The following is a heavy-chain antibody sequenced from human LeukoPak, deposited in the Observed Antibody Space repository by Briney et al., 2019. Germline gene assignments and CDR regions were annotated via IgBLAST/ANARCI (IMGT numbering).Heavy chain of an antibody. CDR3: AREGAGFDP. D-gene: IGHD4/OR15-4a*01. V-gene: IGHV3-21*01. Sequence: GGSLRLSCAASGFTFSSYSMDWVRQAPGKGLEWVSSISSSSSYIYYADLVKGRFTISRDNAKNSLYLQMNSLRAEDTAVYYCAREGAGFDPWGQGTLVTVSS. J-gene: IGHJ5*02. CDR2: ISSSSSYI. CDR1: GFTFSSYS.